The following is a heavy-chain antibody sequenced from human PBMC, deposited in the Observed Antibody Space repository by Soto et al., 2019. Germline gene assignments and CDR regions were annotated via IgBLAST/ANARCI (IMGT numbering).Heavy chain of an antibody. D-gene: IGHD1-7*01. CDR1: GGTFSRYA. CDR3: ARSQLELRVDWFDP. CDR2: IIPSFGTA. Sequence: AVKVSCKACGGTFSRYAISWVRQAPGQGLEWMGGIIPSFGTANYAQKFQGRVTITADESTSTAYMELSSLRSEDTAVYYCARSQLELRVDWFDPWGQGTLVTVSS. V-gene: IGHV1-69*13. J-gene: IGHJ5*02.